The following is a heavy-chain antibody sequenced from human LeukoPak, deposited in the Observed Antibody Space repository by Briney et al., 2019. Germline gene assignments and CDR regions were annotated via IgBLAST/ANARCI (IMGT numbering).Heavy chain of an antibody. J-gene: IGHJ3*02. Sequence: GGSVRLSCAGSGFTFSTYSMSWVRQAPGKGLEWVSSISSSNSYIYYADSVKGRFTISRDNAKNSLYLQMNSLRAEDTAVYYCAREKASTVTYVTFDIWGQGTMVTVFS. CDR1: GFTFSTYS. CDR2: ISSSNSYI. CDR3: AREKASTVTYVTFDI. V-gene: IGHV3-21*01. D-gene: IGHD4-17*01.